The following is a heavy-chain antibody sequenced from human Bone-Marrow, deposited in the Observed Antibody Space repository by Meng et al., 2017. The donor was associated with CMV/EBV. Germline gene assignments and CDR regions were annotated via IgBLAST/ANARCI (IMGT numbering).Heavy chain of an antibody. CDR1: GFSFSTYA. D-gene: IGHD2-21*01. V-gene: IGHV3-23*01. Sequence: LRLSGAASGFSFSTYAMTWVRQAPGKGLEWVSGINGGGGNIYYADSVKGRFTISRDNSKNTLYLQMNSLTVDDTALYYCARAGYYDYWGQGTLVTVSS. J-gene: IGHJ4*02. CDR2: INGGGGNI. CDR3: ARAGYYDY.